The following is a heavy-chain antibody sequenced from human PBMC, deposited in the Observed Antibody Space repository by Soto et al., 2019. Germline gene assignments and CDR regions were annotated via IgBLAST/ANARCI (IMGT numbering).Heavy chain of an antibody. Sequence: ESGGGVVQPGRSLRLSCAASGFTFSSYGMHWVRQAPGKGLEWVAVIWYDGSNKYYADSVKGRFTISRDNSKNTLYLQMNSLRAEDTAVYYCARDNYYDSSGYDYWGQGTLVTVSS. J-gene: IGHJ4*02. V-gene: IGHV3-33*01. D-gene: IGHD3-22*01. CDR3: ARDNYYDSSGYDY. CDR1: GFTFSSYG. CDR2: IWYDGSNK.